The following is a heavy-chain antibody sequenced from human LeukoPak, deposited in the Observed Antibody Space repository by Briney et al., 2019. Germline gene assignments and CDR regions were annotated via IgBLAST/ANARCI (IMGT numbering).Heavy chain of an antibody. CDR1: GYTFTGYY. D-gene: IGHD3-3*01. V-gene: IGHV1-2*02. J-gene: IGHJ4*02. Sequence: GASVKVSCKASGYTFTGYYMHWVRQAPGQGPEWMGWINPNSGGTNYAQKFQGRVTMTRDTSISTAYMELSRLRSDDTAVYYCARVPRRGYYDFWSGYSLFDYWGQGTLVTVSS. CDR2: INPNSGGT. CDR3: ARVPRRGYYDFWSGYSLFDY.